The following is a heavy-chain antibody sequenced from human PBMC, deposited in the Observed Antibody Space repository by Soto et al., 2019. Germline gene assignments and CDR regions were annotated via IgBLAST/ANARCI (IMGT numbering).Heavy chain of an antibody. J-gene: IGHJ6*03. CDR1: GFTFDDYA. Sequence: GGSLRLSCAASGFTFDDYAMHWVRQAPGKGLEWVSGISWNSGSIGYADSVKGRFTISRDNAKNSLYLQMNSLRAEDTALYYCAKAEGHYMDVWGKGTTVTVSS. V-gene: IGHV3-9*01. CDR3: AKAEGHYMDV. CDR2: ISWNSGSI.